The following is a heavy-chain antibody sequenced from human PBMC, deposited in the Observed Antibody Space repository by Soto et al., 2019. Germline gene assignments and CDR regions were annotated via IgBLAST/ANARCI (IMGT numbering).Heavy chain of an antibody. D-gene: IGHD6-13*01. Sequence: QVQLQESGPGLVKPSETLSLTCTVSGGSISSYYWSWIRQPPGKGLEWIGYIYYSGSTNYNPSLKSRVTISXXTXKXXSSLRLRSVTAADTAVYYCARQALSSVTAAGSIDKWGQGTLVTVSS. CDR3: ARQALSSVTAAGSIDK. V-gene: IGHV4-59*08. J-gene: IGHJ4*02. CDR2: IYYSGST. CDR1: GGSISSYY.